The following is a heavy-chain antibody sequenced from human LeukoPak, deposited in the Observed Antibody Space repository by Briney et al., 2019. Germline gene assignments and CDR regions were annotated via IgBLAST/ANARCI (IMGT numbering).Heavy chain of an antibody. CDR3: ARQRASTMITFGGVIARYFDY. CDR1: GGSFSGYY. J-gene: IGHJ4*02. Sequence: PSETLSLTCAVYGGSFSGYYWSWIRQPPGEGLEWIGEINHSGSTNYNPSLKSRVTISVDTSKNQFSLKLSSVTAADTAVYYCARQRASTMITFGGVIARYFDYWGQGTLVTVSS. CDR2: INHSGST. V-gene: IGHV4-34*01. D-gene: IGHD3-16*02.